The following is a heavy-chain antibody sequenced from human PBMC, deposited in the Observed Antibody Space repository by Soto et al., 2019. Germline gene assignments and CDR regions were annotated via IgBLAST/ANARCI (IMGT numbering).Heavy chain of an antibody. J-gene: IGHJ6*02. CDR3: ARRRYCGADCYSKYYYGMDL. CDR1: GSTFSSYT. Sequence: QVQLVQSGAEVKKPGSSVTVSCRASGSTFSSYTVSWVRQAPGQGLEWMGRIIPVLGVTNYAPKFKGSVTITADKSNTTVYMELSSLRSRDTAIYYCARRRYCGADCYSKYYYGMDLWGQGTTVTVSS. CDR2: IIPVLGVT. D-gene: IGHD2-21*02. V-gene: IGHV1-69*02.